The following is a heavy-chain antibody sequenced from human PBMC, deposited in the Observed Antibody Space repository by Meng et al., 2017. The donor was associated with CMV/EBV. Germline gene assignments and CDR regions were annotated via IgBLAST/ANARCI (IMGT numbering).Heavy chain of an antibody. J-gene: IGHJ5*02. Sequence: SETLSLTCTVSGGSISSRSYNWGWIRQPPGKGLEWVGSVYYDGSTYYNSSLKSRVTTLVDTSKNQFSLKLSSVTAADTAVYYCARSIRQGFLEWLSGSRGSWGPGILVTVSS. CDR1: GGSISSRSYN. D-gene: IGHD3-3*01. CDR2: VYYDGST. V-gene: IGHV4-39*01. CDR3: ARSIRQGFLEWLSGSRGS.